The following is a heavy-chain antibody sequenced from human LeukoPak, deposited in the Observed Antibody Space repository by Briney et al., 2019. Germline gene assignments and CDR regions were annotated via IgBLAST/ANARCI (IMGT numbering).Heavy chain of an antibody. J-gene: IGHJ4*02. Sequence: GGSLRLSCAASGFTFSSYAMSWVRQAPGRGLEWASAISGSGGSTYYADSVKGRFTISRDNSKNTLYLQMNSLRAEDTAVYYCAKSREGTYYDILTGYWGQGTLVTVSS. CDR1: GFTFSSYA. D-gene: IGHD3-9*01. CDR2: ISGSGGST. CDR3: AKSREGTYYDILTGY. V-gene: IGHV3-23*01.